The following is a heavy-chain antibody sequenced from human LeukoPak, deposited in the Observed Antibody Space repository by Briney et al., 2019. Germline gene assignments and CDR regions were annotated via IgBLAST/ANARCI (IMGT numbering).Heavy chain of an antibody. V-gene: IGHV5-51*01. CDR2: IYPGDSDT. CDR1: GYSFTSYW. J-gene: IGHJ5*02. Sequence: GESLKISCKGSGYSFTSYWIGWVRQMPGKGLEWVGIIYPGDSDTRHSPSFQGQVTISADKSISTAYLQWSSLKASDTAIYYCARLFFPEDGNWFDPWGQGTLVTVSS. D-gene: IGHD2-15*01. CDR3: ARLFFPEDGNWFDP.